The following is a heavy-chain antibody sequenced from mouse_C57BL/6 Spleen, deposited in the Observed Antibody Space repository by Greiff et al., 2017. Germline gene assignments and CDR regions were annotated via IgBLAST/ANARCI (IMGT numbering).Heavy chain of an antibody. CDR3: ARSPPVTYSNSSRYAIDY. Sequence: QVQLKESGAELMKPGASVKLSCKATGYTFTGYWIEWVKQRPGHGLEWIGEILPGSGSTNYNEKFKGKATFTADTSSNTAYMQLSSLTTEVSAIYYCARSPPVTYSNSSRYAIDYWGQGTSVTVSS. D-gene: IGHD1-1*01. V-gene: IGHV1-9*01. J-gene: IGHJ4*01. CDR1: GYTFTGYW. CDR2: ILPGSGST.